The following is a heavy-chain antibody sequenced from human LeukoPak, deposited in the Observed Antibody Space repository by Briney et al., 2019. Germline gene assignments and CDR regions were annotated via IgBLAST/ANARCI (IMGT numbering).Heavy chain of an antibody. CDR2: ISGSAGST. D-gene: IGHD3-22*01. V-gene: IGHV3-23*01. CDR3: AKGDSSGYPYYFDY. J-gene: IGHJ4*02. CDR1: GFTFSSYA. Sequence: GGSLRLSCAASGFTFSSYAMSWVRQAPGKGLEWVSAISGSAGSTYYADSVKGRFAISRDNSKNTLYLQMNSLRAEDTAVYYCAKGDSSGYPYYFDYWGQGTLVTVSS.